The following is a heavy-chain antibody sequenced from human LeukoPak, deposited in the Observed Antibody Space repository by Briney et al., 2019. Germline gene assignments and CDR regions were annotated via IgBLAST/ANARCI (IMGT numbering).Heavy chain of an antibody. CDR1: GYTFTSYG. CDR3: ARRDSGNMYGY. V-gene: IGHV1-18*01. Sequence: ASVKVSCKASGYTFTSYGISWVRQAPGQGLEWMGWISAYNGNTNYAQKLQGRVTVTTDTSTSTANMELRSLRSDDTAVYYCARRDSGNMYGYWGQGTLVTVSS. CDR2: ISAYNGNT. D-gene: IGHD3-10*01. J-gene: IGHJ4*02.